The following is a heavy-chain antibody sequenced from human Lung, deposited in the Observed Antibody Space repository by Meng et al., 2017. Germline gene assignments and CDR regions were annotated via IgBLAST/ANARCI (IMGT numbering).Heavy chain of an antibody. CDR1: GGSISSNNW. D-gene: IGHD3-22*01. CDR2: VYHSGST. Sequence: QLQLQESGPGLVRPSETLSLTCAVSGGSISSNNWWSWVRQTPGRGLEWIGEVYHSGSTNYDPSLKSRVIISVNNSKNQFSLKLTSVTAADTAVYYCARDDSGYADFDSWGQGTLVTVSS. CDR3: ARDDSGYADFDS. V-gene: IGHV4-4*02. J-gene: IGHJ4*02.